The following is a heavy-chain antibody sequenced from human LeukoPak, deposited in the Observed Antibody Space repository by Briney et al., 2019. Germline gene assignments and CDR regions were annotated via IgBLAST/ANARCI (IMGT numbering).Heavy chain of an antibody. V-gene: IGHV1-24*01. CDR3: ATAPRWGSYYFDY. J-gene: IGHJ4*02. CDR2: FDPEDGET. D-gene: IGHD3-16*01. CDR1: GYTLTELS. Sequence: ASVKVSCKVSGYTLTELSMHWVRQAPGKGLEWMGGFDPEDGETIYARKFQGRVTMTEDTSTDTAYMELSSLRSEDTAVYYCATAPRWGSYYFDYWGQGTLVTVSS.